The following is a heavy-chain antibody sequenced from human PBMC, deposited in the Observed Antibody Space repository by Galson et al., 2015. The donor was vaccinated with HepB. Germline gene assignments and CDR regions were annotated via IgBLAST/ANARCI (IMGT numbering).Heavy chain of an antibody. Sequence: SLRLSCAVSGFTFSNHWMTWVRQAPGKGLEWVANMNQDGSEKNYVGSVKGRFTISRDNVQNSLYLQMNSLRAEDTAVYYCGRDMDVWGQGTTVTVSS. CDR1: GFTFSNHW. V-gene: IGHV3-7*01. CDR3: GRDMDV. CDR2: MNQDGSEK. J-gene: IGHJ6*02.